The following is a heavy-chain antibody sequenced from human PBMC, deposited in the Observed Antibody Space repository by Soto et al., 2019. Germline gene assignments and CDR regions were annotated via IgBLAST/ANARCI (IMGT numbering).Heavy chain of an antibody. J-gene: IGHJ4*02. D-gene: IGHD2-2*01. CDR2: ISSSGNYM. CDR3: ARDCSSTSCYGGHFDY. CDR1: GFTFRNYG. V-gene: IGHV3-21*01. Sequence: GGSLRLSYAASGFTFRNYGMNWVRQAPGKGLEWVSSISSSGNYMYYADSVKGRFTISRDNAKNSLYLQMNSLRAEDTAVYYCARDCSSTSCYGGHFDYWGQGT.